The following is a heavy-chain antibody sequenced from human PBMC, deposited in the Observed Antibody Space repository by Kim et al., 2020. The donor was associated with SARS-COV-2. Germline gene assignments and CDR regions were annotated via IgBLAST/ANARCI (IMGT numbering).Heavy chain of an antibody. D-gene: IGHD3-16*01. V-gene: IGHV3-15*01. Sequence: KTDGWTTEYAAPVKGRFTISRDDSKNTLYMQMNSLKTEDTAVYYCATRWGYWGQGTLVTVSS. J-gene: IGHJ4*02. CDR3: ATRWGY. CDR2: KTDGWTT.